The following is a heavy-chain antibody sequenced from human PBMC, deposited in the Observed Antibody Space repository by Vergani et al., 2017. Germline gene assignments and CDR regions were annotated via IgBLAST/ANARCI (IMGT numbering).Heavy chain of an antibody. Sequence: QVQLVESGGGLVKPGGSLRLSCAASGFTFSDYYMSWIRQAPGKGLEWVSYISSSGSTIYYADSVKGRFTISRDNAKNSLYLQMNSLRAEDTAVYYCAGGAYYYDSSGYLGYDAFDIWGQGTMVTVSS. CDR1: GFTFSDYY. D-gene: IGHD3-22*01. J-gene: IGHJ3*02. CDR3: AGGAYYYDSSGYLGYDAFDI. V-gene: IGHV3-11*01. CDR2: ISSSGSTI.